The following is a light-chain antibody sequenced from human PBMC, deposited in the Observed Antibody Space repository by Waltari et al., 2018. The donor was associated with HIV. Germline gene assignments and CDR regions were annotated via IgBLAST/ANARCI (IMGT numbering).Light chain of an antibody. CDR3: QQYNNWPGIT. CDR1: QSIISNY. Sequence: ETVLTQSPGTLSLSPGERATLSCRASQSIISNYVAWYQQKPGQAPRLLIYGASKRATGIPDRFRGSGSGTDFTLTISRLEPEDFAVYYCQQYNNWPGITFGPGTKVDIK. CDR2: GAS. J-gene: IGKJ3*01. V-gene: IGKV3-20*01.